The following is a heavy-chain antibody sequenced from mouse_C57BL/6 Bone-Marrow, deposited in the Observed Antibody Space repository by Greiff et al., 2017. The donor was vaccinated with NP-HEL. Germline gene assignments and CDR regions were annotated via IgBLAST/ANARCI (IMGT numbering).Heavy chain of an antibody. CDR1: GYAFTNYL. J-gene: IGHJ3*01. CDR2: INPGSGGT. V-gene: IGHV1-54*01. CDR3: ARDGNYPWFAY. D-gene: IGHD2-1*01. Sequence: QVHVKQSGAELVRPGTSVKVSCKASGYAFTNYLIEWVKQRPGQGLEWIGVINPGSGGTNYNEKFKGKGTLTADKSSSTAYMQLSSLTSEDSAVSFCARDGNYPWFAYWGQGTLVTVSA.